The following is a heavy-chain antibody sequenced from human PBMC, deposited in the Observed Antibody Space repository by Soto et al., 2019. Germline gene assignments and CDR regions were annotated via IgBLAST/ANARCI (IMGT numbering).Heavy chain of an antibody. V-gene: IGHV3-30-3*01. CDR2: ISYDGSNK. Sequence: PGGSLRLSCAASGFTFSSYAMHWVRQAPGKGLEWVAVISYDGSNKYYADSVKGRFTISRDNSKNTLYLQMNSLRAEDTAVYYCAREEGPFQFQDVLHYGMDVWGQGTTVTVSS. J-gene: IGHJ6*02. CDR1: GFTFSSYA. CDR3: AREEGPFQFQDVLHYGMDV. D-gene: IGHD3-10*02.